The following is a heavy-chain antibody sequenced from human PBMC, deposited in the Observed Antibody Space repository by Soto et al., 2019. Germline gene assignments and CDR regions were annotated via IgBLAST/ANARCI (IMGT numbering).Heavy chain of an antibody. J-gene: IGHJ4*02. CDR3: ARDQDSSGYYYVYYFDY. V-gene: IGHV3-7*01. D-gene: IGHD3-22*01. Sequence: PGGSLRLSCAASGFTFSSYWMGWVRQAPGKGLEWVANIKQDGSEKYYVDSAKGRFTISRDNAKNSLYLQMNSLRAEDTAVYYCARDQDSSGYYYVYYFDYWGQGTLVTVSS. CDR1: GFTFSSYW. CDR2: IKQDGSEK.